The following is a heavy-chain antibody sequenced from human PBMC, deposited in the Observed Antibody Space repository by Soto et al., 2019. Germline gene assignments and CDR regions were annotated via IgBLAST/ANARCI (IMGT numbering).Heavy chain of an antibody. CDR3: AKGLCGGDCYRYWYFDL. CDR2: ISYDGSNK. J-gene: IGHJ2*01. CDR1: GFTFSSYG. D-gene: IGHD2-21*02. V-gene: IGHV3-30*18. Sequence: QVQLVESGGGVVQPGRSLRLSCAASGFTFSSYGMHWVRQAPGKGLEWVAVISYDGSNKYYADSVKGRFTISRDNSKNTLYLQRNSLRAEDTAVYYCAKGLCGGDCYRYWYFDLWGRGTLVTVSS.